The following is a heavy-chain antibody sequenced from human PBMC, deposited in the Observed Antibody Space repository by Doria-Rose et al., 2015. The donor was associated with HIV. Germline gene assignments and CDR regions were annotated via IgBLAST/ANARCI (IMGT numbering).Heavy chain of an antibody. CDR3: AKAPTIGPKYYFYMDV. D-gene: IGHD2-2*01. CDR1: GLSFESYA. Sequence: VQLVQSGGGLVQPGRSLRLSCVGSGLSFESYAMHWVRLAPGKGLEWVAGISWDSGAKGNADSVEGRFTISRDNAKKSVYLEMRSLRPEDTAFYYCAKAPTIGPKYYFYMDVWGKGTSVTVSS. CDR2: ISWDSGAK. J-gene: IGHJ6*03. V-gene: IGHV3-9*01.